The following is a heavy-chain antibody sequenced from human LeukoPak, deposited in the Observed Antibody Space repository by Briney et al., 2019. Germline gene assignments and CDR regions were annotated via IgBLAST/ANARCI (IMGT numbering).Heavy chain of an antibody. V-gene: IGHV3-66*01. CDR1: GFMFDDYG. CDR3: ARGSKLGEYYFDY. Sequence: GGSLRLSCAASGFMFDDYGMSWVRQAPGKGLEWVSVIYGGGNTYYADSVKGRFTISRDNSKNTLYLQMGSLRAEDMAVYYCARGSKLGEYYFDYWGQGTLVTVSS. J-gene: IGHJ4*02. CDR2: IYGGGNT. D-gene: IGHD7-27*01.